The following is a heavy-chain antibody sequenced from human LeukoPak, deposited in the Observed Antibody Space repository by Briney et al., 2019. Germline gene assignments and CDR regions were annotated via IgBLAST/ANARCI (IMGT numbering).Heavy chain of an antibody. CDR1: GGSISSSSYY. CDR2: IYYSGST. Sequence: KPSETLSLTCSVSGGSISSSSYYWGWIRQPPGKGLEWIVSIYYSGSTYYNPSLKSRVTISVDTSKNQFSLKLSSVTAADTAVYYCARRRWFDPWGQGTLVTVSS. V-gene: IGHV4-39*01. J-gene: IGHJ5*02. CDR3: ARRRWFDP.